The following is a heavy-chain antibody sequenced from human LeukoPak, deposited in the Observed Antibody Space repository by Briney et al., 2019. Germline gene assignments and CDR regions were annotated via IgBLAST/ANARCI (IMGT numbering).Heavy chain of an antibody. J-gene: IGHJ4*02. CDR1: GFTFSSYA. V-gene: IGHV3-23*01. CDR3: AKTTLAIRYDY. Sequence: GGSLRLSCAASGFTFSSYAMSWVRQAPGKGLEWVSAISGSGGSTYYAESVKGRFTISRDNSKNPLYLQMNSLRAEDTAVYYCAKTTLAIRYDYWGQGTLVTVSS. CDR2: ISGSGGST. D-gene: IGHD1-1*01.